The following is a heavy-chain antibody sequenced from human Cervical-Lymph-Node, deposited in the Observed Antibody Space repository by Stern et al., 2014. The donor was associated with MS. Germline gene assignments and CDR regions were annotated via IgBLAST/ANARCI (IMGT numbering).Heavy chain of an antibody. Sequence: QVQLVQSGAEVKKPGSSVKVSCKASGGSFSSQAISWVRQAPGQGLEWMGGITPIFGPAYYAQKFQGRVTITADEYTSTAYMELSGLRSEDTAVYYCARRSGNRGSYYDYWGQGSLVTVSS. V-gene: IGHV1-69*01. J-gene: IGHJ4*02. CDR1: GGSFSSQA. CDR2: ITPIFGPA. D-gene: IGHD1-26*01. CDR3: ARRSGNRGSYYDY.